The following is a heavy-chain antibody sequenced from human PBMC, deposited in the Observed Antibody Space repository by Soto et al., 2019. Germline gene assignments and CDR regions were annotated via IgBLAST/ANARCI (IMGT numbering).Heavy chain of an antibody. Sequence: QVRLVESGGGVVKPGTSLRLSCATSGFTFSAYVIHWVRQPAGTGLEWVASMTYDGATEHYADSVKGRFTMSRDNSKRAVSLQMNSLRPADTAVYYCARVRLSIAVNDALDVWGQGTTVTVSS. V-gene: IGHV3-30*03. CDR2: MTYDGATE. D-gene: IGHD3-3*02. CDR1: GFTFSAYV. J-gene: IGHJ3*01. CDR3: ARVRLSIAVNDALDV.